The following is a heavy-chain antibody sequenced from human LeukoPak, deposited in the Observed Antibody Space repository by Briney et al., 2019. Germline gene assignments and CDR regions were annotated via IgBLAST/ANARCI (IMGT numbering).Heavy chain of an antibody. Sequence: GGSLRLSCAASGFTFSSYAMHWVRQAPGKRLEWVAVISYDGSNKYYADSVKGRFTISRDNSKNTPYLQMNSLRAEDTAVYYCARDRDGYNVNAFDIWGQGTMVTVSS. CDR2: ISYDGSNK. D-gene: IGHD5-24*01. V-gene: IGHV3-30-3*01. CDR1: GFTFSSYA. J-gene: IGHJ3*02. CDR3: ARDRDGYNVNAFDI.